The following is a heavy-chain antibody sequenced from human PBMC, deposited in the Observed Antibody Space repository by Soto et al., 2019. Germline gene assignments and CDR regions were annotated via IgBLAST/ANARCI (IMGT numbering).Heavy chain of an antibody. J-gene: IGHJ3*02. D-gene: IGHD1-1*01. Sequence: GESLKISCKGSGYSFTSYWIGWVRQMPGKGLEWMGIIYPGDSDTRYSPSFQGQVTISADKSISTAYLHWSSLKASDTAMYYCASPTSGGNDGNAFDIWGQGTMVTVSS. V-gene: IGHV5-51*01. CDR3: ASPTSGGNDGNAFDI. CDR1: GYSFTSYW. CDR2: IYPGDSDT.